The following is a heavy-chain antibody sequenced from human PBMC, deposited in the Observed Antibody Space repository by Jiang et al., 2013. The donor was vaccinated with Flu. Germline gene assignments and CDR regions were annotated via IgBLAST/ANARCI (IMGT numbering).Heavy chain of an antibody. CDR2: IYYSGST. J-gene: IGHJ3*02. CDR1: GGSISSDSYY. Sequence: LLKPSETLSLTCTVSGGSISSDSYYWGWIRQPPGKGLEWIGSIYYSGSTYYNPSLKSRVTISVDTSKNQFSLKLSSVTAADTAVYFRASDYAKIDSFYIWGQGTMVTVSS. D-gene: IGHD2-8*01. CDR3: ASDYAKIDSFYI. V-gene: IGHV4-39*02.